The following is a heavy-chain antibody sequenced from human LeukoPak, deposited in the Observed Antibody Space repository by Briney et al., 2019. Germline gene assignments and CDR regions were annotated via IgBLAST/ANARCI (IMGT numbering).Heavy chain of an antibody. D-gene: IGHD4-11*01. Sequence: GRSLRLSCAASGFILSSYTLHWVRQAPGKGLEWVSAISGSGDSTFNADSVKGRFTISRDNSKNTLYLQMNSLRAEDTALYYCATSTVAKYDYWGQGTLVAVSS. J-gene: IGHJ4*02. V-gene: IGHV3-23*01. CDR1: GFILSSYT. CDR2: ISGSGDST. CDR3: ATSTVAKYDY.